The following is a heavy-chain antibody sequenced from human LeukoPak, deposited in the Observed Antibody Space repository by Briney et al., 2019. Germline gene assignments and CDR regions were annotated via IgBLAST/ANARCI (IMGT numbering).Heavy chain of an antibody. CDR1: GGSIRSGRYY. CDR3: ARRRLGWYSVDY. J-gene: IGHJ4*02. V-gene: IGHV4-39*01. CDR2: ISYDGNT. Sequence: SETLSLTCTVSGGSIRSGRYYWGWIRQPPGKGLEWIASISYDGNTYYNPSLKNRVTISVDTSKNQFSLKVSSVTAADTAVYYCARRRLGWYSVDYWGQGTLVTVSS. D-gene: IGHD6-19*01.